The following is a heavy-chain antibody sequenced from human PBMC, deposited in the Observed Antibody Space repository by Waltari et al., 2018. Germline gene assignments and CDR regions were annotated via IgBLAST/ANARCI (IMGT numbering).Heavy chain of an antibody. D-gene: IGHD1-20*01. V-gene: IGHV4-59*12. Sequence: QVQLQESGPGLVKPSETLSLTCAVSGGSISCYYWNWIRQTPGKGLEWIGYIGGSSGSTYYNPSLKSRVTISTHTSKNQFSLKLSSVTAADTAVYYCANIYNWNYDYWGQGVLVTVSS. CDR3: ANIYNWNYDY. CDR1: GGSISCYY. J-gene: IGHJ4*02. CDR2: IGGSSGST.